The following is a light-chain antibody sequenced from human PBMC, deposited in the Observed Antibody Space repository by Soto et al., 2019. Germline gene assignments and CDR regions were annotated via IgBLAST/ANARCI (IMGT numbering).Light chain of an antibody. CDR3: TSFTFSSTWV. CDR1: SSDVGGYNY. CDR2: EVT. V-gene: IGLV2-14*01. Sequence: QCALTQPASVCGSPGQSITISCTGTSSDVGGYNYVSWYQQHPGKAPKLMIHEVTNRPSGVSNRFSGSKSGNTASLTISGLQAEDEADYYCTSFTFSSTWVFGGGTKLTVL. J-gene: IGLJ3*02.